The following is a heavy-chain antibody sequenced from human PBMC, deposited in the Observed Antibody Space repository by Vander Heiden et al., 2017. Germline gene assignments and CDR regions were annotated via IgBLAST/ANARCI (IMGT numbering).Heavy chain of an antibody. V-gene: IGHV3-74*01. CDR1: GFTFSNYW. J-gene: IGHJ4*02. D-gene: IGHD6-19*01. Sequence: EVQLVESGGGLVQPGGSLRLSCAASGFTFSNYWMHWVRQAPGKGLVWVSRIDTDGSNINYADSVKGRFTISRDNAKNTLYLQMNSLRAEDTAVYCCVRGRAGRAVAPFDDYWGQGTLVTVSS. CDR2: IDTDGSNI. CDR3: VRGRAGRAVAPFDDY.